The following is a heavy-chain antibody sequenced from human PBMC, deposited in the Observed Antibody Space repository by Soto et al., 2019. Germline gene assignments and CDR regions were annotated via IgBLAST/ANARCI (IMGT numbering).Heavy chain of an antibody. J-gene: IGHJ5*02. CDR1: GFTFNNYA. CDR3: AKDSTMIVVPGGWFDA. Sequence: EVQLLESGGGLVQPGGSLRLSCAASGFTFNNYAMNWVRQAPGKGLEWVSIISGNGGYTFYADSVKGRFTISRDNSKNTLFLQMNSLRAEDTAIYYCAKDSTMIVVPGGWFDAWGQGTLVTVSS. V-gene: IGHV3-23*01. CDR2: ISGNGGYT. D-gene: IGHD3-22*01.